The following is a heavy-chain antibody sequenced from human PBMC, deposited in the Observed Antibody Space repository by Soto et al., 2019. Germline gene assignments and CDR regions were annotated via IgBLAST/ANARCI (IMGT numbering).Heavy chain of an antibody. CDR1: GGSFSSYA. V-gene: IGHV1-69*01. CDR3: ARDLRAAGRPGMDV. D-gene: IGHD6-13*01. CDR2: IIPIVGTG. Sequence: QVQLVQSGAEVKKPGSSVKVSCKASGGSFSSYAISWVRQAPGQGLEWMGGIIPIVGTGNYAQNFQARVTITADESTSTAYMELSSLRSENTAMYYCARDLRAAGRPGMDVKGQATKVTVPS. J-gene: IGHJ6*02.